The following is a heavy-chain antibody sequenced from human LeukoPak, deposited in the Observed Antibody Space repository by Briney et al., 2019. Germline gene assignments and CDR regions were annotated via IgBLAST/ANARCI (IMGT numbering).Heavy chain of an antibody. V-gene: IGHV4-31*03. CDR2: IYYSGNT. CDR3: ARQDYDFWSGYAGYYMDV. J-gene: IGHJ6*03. D-gene: IGHD3-3*01. CDR1: GGSISSGGYY. Sequence: SQTLSLTCTVSGGSISSGGYYWSWIRQHPGKGLEWIGYIYYSGNTYYNPSLKSRVTISVDTSKNQFSLKLSSVTAADTAVYYCARQDYDFWSGYAGYYMDVWGKGTTVTVSS.